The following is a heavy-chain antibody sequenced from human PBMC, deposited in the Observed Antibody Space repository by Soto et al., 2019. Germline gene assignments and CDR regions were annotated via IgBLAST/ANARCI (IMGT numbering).Heavy chain of an antibody. V-gene: IGHV4-30-2*01. CDR2: IYHSGST. CDR3: ARGPPFGR. J-gene: IGHJ4*02. Sequence: QLQLQESGSGLVKPSQTLSLTCAVSGGSISSGGYSWSWIRQPPGKGLEWIGYIYHSGSTYYNPSLQTPVTISADTSKNQLPLTLRSVTAADTAVYYCARGPPFGRWRQGTLVTVSS. D-gene: IGHD3-3*01. CDR1: GGSISSGGYS.